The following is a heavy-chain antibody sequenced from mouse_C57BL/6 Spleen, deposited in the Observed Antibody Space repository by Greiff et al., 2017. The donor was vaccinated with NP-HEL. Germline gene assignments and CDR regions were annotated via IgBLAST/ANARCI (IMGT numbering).Heavy chain of an antibody. CDR2: IRNKANGYTT. CDR1: GFTFTDYY. Sequence: EVQGVESGGGLVQPGGSLSLSCAASGFTFTDYYMSWVRQPPGKALEWLGFIRNKANGYTTEYSASVKGRFTISRDNSQSILYLQMNALRAEDSATYYCARDGDYGYFDVWGTGTTVTVAS. J-gene: IGHJ1*03. CDR3: ARDGDYGYFDV. V-gene: IGHV7-3*01.